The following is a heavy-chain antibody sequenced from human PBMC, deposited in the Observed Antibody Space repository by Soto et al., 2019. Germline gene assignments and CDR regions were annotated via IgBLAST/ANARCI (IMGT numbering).Heavy chain of an antibody. V-gene: IGHV4-30-2*01. J-gene: IGHJ6*02. D-gene: IGHD4-17*01. CDR2: IYHSGTT. CDR3: ARAHYGDYGYGMDV. Sequence: QMQLQESGSGLVKPSQTLSLTCAVSGGSISSGGYSWSWIRQPPGKGLEWIGYIYHSGTTYYNPSLKSRVTISVDRSKNQFSLKLSSVTAADTAVYYCARAHYGDYGYGMDVWGQGTTVTVSS. CDR1: GGSISSGGYS.